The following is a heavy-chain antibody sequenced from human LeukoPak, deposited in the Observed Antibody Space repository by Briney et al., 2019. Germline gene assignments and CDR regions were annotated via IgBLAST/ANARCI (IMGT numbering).Heavy chain of an antibody. D-gene: IGHD6-13*01. CDR2: IYSGGST. CDR1: GFTFSSYA. CDR3: ARIRGSWYVADY. J-gene: IGHJ4*02. Sequence: GGSLRLSCAASGFTFSSYAMSWVRQAPGKGLEWVSAIYSGGSTYYADSVKGRFTISRDNSKNTLYLQMNSLRAEDTAVYYCARIRGSWYVADYWGQGTLVTVSS. V-gene: IGHV3-53*01.